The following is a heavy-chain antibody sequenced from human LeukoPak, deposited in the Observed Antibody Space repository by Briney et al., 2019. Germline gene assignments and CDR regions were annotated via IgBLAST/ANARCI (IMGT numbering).Heavy chain of an antibody. J-gene: IGHJ4*02. Sequence: GRSLRLSCAASGFTFSSYAMHWVRQAPGKGLEWVSSIYNSGSRTFYGDSVKGRFTVSRDNSKNTLYLQMNSLRAEDTAVYYCAKDVAPDSGWDLDYWGQGTPVTVSS. V-gene: IGHV3-23*05. CDR3: AKDVAPDSGWDLDY. D-gene: IGHD6-19*01. CDR1: GFTFSSYA. CDR2: IYNSGSRT.